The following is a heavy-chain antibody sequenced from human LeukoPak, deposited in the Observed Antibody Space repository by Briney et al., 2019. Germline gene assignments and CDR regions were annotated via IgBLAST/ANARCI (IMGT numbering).Heavy chain of an antibody. CDR3: ASVPRAVAGNSVGPGDY. V-gene: IGHV1-2*02. D-gene: IGHD6-19*01. Sequence: GASVKVSCKASGYTFTGYYMHWVRQAPGQGLEGMGWINPNSGGTNYAQKFQGRVTMTRDTSISTAYMELSRLRSDDTAVYYCASVPRAVAGNSVGPGDYWGQGTLVTVSS. CDR2: INPNSGGT. J-gene: IGHJ4*02. CDR1: GYTFTGYY.